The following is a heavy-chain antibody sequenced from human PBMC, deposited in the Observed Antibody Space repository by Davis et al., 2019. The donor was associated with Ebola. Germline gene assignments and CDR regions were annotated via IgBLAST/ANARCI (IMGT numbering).Heavy chain of an antibody. J-gene: IGHJ4*02. Sequence: MPSETLSLTCTVSGGSISSGGYYWRWLRPPPGQGLELIGYIYYSGSTYYNPSLKSRVTISVDTSKNQFSLKLSSVTAADTAVYYCARQARLSLDYWGQGTLVTVSS. D-gene: IGHD6-19*01. CDR1: GGSISSGGYY. CDR3: ARQARLSLDY. CDR2: IYYSGST. V-gene: IGHV4-31*03.